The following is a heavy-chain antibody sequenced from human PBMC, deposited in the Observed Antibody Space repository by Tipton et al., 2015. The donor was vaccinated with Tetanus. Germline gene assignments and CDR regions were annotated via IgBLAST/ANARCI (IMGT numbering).Heavy chain of an antibody. CDR1: GGSINNGAYT. Sequence: LRLSCTVSGGSINNGAYTWSWIRQSPGKSLEWIGYIFHTGGTYYNPSLKSRVTISVDGPKNQFSLNLKSVTAADTAVYYCARSHGSGGLLWFDSWGQGTLVTVSS. CDR2: IFHTGGT. V-gene: IGHV4-30-2*06. J-gene: IGHJ5*01. CDR3: ARSHGSGGLLWFDS. D-gene: IGHD3-10*01.